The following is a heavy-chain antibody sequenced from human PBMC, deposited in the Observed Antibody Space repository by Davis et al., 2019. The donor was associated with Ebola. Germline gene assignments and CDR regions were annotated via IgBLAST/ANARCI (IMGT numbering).Heavy chain of an antibody. D-gene: IGHD2-2*01. CDR2: IYYSGST. CDR1: GDSISSSNW. CDR3: ARDSGGYCSSTSCYYYYGMDV. J-gene: IGHJ6*02. V-gene: IGHV4-30-4*01. Sequence: LRLSCAVSGDSISSSNWWSWIRQPPGKGLEWIGYIYYSGSTYYNPSLKSRVTISVDTSKNQFSLKLSSVTAADTAVYYCARDSGGYCSSTSCYYYYGMDVWGQGTTVTVSS.